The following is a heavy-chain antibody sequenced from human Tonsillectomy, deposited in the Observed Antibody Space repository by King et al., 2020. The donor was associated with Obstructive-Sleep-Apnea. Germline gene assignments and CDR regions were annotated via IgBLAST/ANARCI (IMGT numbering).Heavy chain of an antibody. CDR2: IYYSGST. CDR1: GGSISSYY. J-gene: IGHJ4*02. V-gene: IGHV4-59*01. D-gene: IGHD6-19*01. CDR3: ARQPLGISIAVAGTETLFDY. Sequence: QLQESGPGLVKPSETLSLTCTVSGGSISSYYWSWIRPPPGKGLEWIGYIYYSGSTNYNPSLKSRVTISVDTSKNQFSLKLSSVTAADTAVYYCARQPLGISIAVAGTETLFDYWGQGTLVTVSS.